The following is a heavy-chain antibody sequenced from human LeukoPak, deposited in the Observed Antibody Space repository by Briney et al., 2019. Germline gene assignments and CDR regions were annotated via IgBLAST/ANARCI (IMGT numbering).Heavy chain of an antibody. CDR3: AKEESGPFFDY. CDR1: GFTFSSYG. V-gene: IGHV3-30*18. D-gene: IGHD3-3*01. CDR2: ISYDGSNK. Sequence: GGSLRLSCAASGFTFSSYGMHWVRQAPGKGLEWVAVISYDGSNKYYADSVEGRFTISRDNSKNTLYLQMNSLRAEDTAVYYCAKEESGPFFDYWGQGTLVTVSS. J-gene: IGHJ4*02.